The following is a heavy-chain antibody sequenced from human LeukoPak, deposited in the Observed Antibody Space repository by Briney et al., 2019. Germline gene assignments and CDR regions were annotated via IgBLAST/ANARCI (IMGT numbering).Heavy chain of an antibody. CDR2: IYYSGST. V-gene: IGHV4-39*07. CDR3: ERFHRAYYFDY. Sequence: SETLSLTCTVSGGSISSSSYCWGWIRQPPGKGLEWIGSIYYSGSTYYNPSLKSRVTISVDTSKNQFSLKLSSVTAADTAVYYCERFHRAYYFDYWGQGTLVTVSS. CDR1: GGSISSSSYC. J-gene: IGHJ4*02.